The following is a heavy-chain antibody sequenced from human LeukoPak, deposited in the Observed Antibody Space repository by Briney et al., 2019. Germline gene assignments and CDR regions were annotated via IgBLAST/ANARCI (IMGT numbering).Heavy chain of an antibody. CDR1: GYTFTGYY. CDR3: ARGEYGGGWYARGFFDY. J-gene: IGHJ4*02. Sequence: GASVKVSCKASGYTFTGYYMHWVRQAPGQGLEWMGIINPSGDSTSYAQKFQGRVTMTRDTSTSTVYMELSSLRSEDTAVYYCARGEYGGGWYARGFFDYWGQGTLVTVSS. D-gene: IGHD6-19*01. V-gene: IGHV1-46*01. CDR2: INPSGDST.